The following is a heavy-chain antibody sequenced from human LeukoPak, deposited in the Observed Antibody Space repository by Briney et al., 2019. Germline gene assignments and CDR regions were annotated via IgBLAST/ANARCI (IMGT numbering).Heavy chain of an antibody. CDR3: ARHGWEEAFDI. Sequence: SETLSLTCTVSGGSISTYYWSWVRQPPGKGLEWIGYIYYSGSTSYNPSLKSRATISVDTSKNQFSLKLSSVTAADTAVYYCARHGWEEAFDIWGQGTMVTVSS. CDR1: GGSISTYY. J-gene: IGHJ3*02. CDR2: IYYSGST. D-gene: IGHD1-26*01. V-gene: IGHV4-59*08.